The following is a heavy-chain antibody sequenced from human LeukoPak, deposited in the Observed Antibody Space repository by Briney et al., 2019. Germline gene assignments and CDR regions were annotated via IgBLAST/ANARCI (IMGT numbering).Heavy chain of an antibody. J-gene: IGHJ5*02. CDR1: GYTFTGYY. D-gene: IGHD4-17*01. V-gene: IGHV1-2*02. CDR2: INPNSGGT. CDR3: ARERPASSTVTTSRWFDP. Sequence: ASVKVSCKASGYTFTGYYMHWVRQAPGQGLEWMGWINPNSGGTNYAQKFQGRVTMTRDTSISTAYMELSRLRSDDTAVYYCARERPASSTVTTSRWFDPWGQGTLVTVSS.